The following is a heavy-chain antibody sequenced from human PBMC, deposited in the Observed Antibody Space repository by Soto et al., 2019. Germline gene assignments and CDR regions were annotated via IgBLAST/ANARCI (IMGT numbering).Heavy chain of an antibody. V-gene: IGHV3-53*01. Sequence: SLRLSCAASGFSVSSYYMSWVRQAPGKGLEWVSIIYTGGSTYYADSVKGRFTISRDNSKNTLYLQMNSLRAEDTAVYFCARDNGGDWGVGAFDFWGQGTVVTVSS. CDR1: GFSVSSYY. CDR2: IYTGGST. CDR3: ARDNGGDWGVGAFDF. J-gene: IGHJ3*01. D-gene: IGHD2-21*02.